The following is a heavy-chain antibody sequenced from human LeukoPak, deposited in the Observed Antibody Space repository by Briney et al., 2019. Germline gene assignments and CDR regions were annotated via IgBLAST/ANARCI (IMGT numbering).Heavy chain of an antibody. Sequence: GGSLGLSCAASKFTFSNYAIHWVRQAPGKGLEWVAVISYDGSNKYYADSVKGRFTISRDNSKNTLYLQMNSLRAEDTAVYYCARDIGGSYYTGFDYWGQGTLVTVSS. CDR1: KFTFSNYA. V-gene: IGHV3-30-3*01. D-gene: IGHD1-26*01. CDR3: ARDIGGSYYTGFDY. J-gene: IGHJ4*02. CDR2: ISYDGSNK.